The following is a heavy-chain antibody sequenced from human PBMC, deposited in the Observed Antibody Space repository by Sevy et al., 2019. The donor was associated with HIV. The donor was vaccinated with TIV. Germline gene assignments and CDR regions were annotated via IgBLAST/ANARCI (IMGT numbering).Heavy chain of an antibody. Sequence: SETLSLTCTVSGGSISSGGYYWSWIRQHPGKGLEWLGYIYYSGSTYYNPSLKSRVTISVDTSKNQFSLKLSSVTAADTAVYYCARDRHPDYFDYWGQGTLVTVSS. CDR2: IYYSGST. V-gene: IGHV4-31*03. J-gene: IGHJ4*02. CDR3: ARDRHPDYFDY. CDR1: GGSISSGGYY.